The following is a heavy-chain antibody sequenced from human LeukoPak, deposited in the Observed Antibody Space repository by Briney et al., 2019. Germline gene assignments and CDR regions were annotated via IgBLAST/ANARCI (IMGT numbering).Heavy chain of an antibody. J-gene: IGHJ4*02. CDR1: GFTFIDHA. CDR2: ISGSGGTT. CDR3: ANLYRSGSNYADY. V-gene: IGHV3-23*01. D-gene: IGHD3-10*01. Sequence: GGSLRLSCAASGFTFIDHAMNWVRQAPGKGLECVSSISGSGGTTYYADSVKGRFTISRDNSRDTLYLHMNSLRAEDTAVYFCANLYRSGSNYADYWGQGSLVIVSS.